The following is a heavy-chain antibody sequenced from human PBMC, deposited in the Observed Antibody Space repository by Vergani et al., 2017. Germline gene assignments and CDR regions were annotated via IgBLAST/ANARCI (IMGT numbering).Heavy chain of an antibody. V-gene: IGHV3-13*01. CDR1: GFTFSSYD. Sequence: EVQLVESGGGLVQPGGSLRLSCAASGFTFSSYDMHWVRQATGKGLDWVSAIGTAGDTYYPGSVKGRFTISRENAKNSLYLQMNSLRAGDTAVYYCARVSYYYGSGSYFYWYFDLWGRGTLVTVSS. J-gene: IGHJ2*01. CDR2: IGTAGDT. D-gene: IGHD3-10*01. CDR3: ARVSYYYGSGSYFYWYFDL.